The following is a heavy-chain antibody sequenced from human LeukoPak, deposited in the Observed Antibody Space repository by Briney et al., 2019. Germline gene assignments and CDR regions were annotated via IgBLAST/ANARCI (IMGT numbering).Heavy chain of an antibody. V-gene: IGHV4-34*01. J-gene: IGHJ4*02. Sequence: SETLSLTCAVYGGSFSGYYWSWIRQPPGKGLEWIGEINHSGSTKYNPSLKSRVTMSVDTSKHQFSLNLKSVTPEDTAVYYCARNLIPEQLVLNFWGQGTLVTVSS. D-gene: IGHD6-13*01. CDR2: INHSGST. CDR1: GGSFSGYY. CDR3: ARNLIPEQLVLNF.